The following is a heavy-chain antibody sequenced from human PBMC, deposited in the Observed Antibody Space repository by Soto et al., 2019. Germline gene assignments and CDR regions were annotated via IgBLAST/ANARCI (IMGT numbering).Heavy chain of an antibody. J-gene: IGHJ5*02. CDR2: IYYSGST. D-gene: IGHD3-9*01. Sequence: SETLSLTCTVSGGSISSSSYYWGWIRQPPGKGLEWIGSIYYSGSTYYNPSLKSRVTISVDTSKNQFSLKLSSVTAADTAVYYCARHSKYRFTIDNWFDPWSQGTLVTVSS. V-gene: IGHV4-39*01. CDR3: ARHSKYRFTIDNWFDP. CDR1: GGSISSSSYY.